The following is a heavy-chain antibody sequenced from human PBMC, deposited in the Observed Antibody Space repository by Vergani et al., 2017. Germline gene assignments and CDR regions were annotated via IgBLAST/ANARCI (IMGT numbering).Heavy chain of an antibody. Sequence: EVQLLESGGGLVQPGGSLRLSCVASGFTFSSYAMSWVRQAPGKGLEWVSSISDSGGSTFYADSVKGRFTISRDNSKNSLYLQMNSLRDEDTAVYYSARDGVTSNHYFDYWGQGTLVTVSS. D-gene: IGHD2-2*01. CDR2: ISDSGGST. J-gene: IGHJ4*02. CDR1: GFTFSSYA. V-gene: IGHV3-23*01. CDR3: ARDGVTSNHYFDY.